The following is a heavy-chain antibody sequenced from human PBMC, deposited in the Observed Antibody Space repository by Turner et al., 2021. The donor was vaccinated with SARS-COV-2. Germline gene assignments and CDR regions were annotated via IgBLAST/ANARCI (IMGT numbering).Heavy chain of an antibody. V-gene: IGHV4-39*01. CDR1: GVSLTSTNFF. CDR3: ARLYHHDTSGVDF. J-gene: IGHJ4*02. CDR2: FSYSGST. D-gene: IGHD3-22*01. Sequence: QVPLQESGPGLVKPSETLSLSCTVSGVSLTSTNFFWGWIRQSPGKGLGWMGTFSYSGSTFYNPSLKGRVTMSADPSKRQFFLRLTSVTAADTAVYYCARLYHHDTSGVDFWGQGTQVTVSS.